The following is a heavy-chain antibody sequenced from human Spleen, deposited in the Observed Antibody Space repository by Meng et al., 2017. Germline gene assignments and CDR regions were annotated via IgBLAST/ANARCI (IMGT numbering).Heavy chain of an antibody. CDR2: IYYSGST. CDR3: ARDWRDYVWGSYRYGRGFDY. D-gene: IGHD3-16*02. J-gene: IGHJ4*02. Sequence: SETLSLTCTVSGGSISSSSYYWGWIRQPPGKGLEWIGSIYYSGSTYYNPSLKSRVTISVDTSKNQFSLKLSSVTAADTAVYYCARDWRDYVWGSYRYGRGFDYWGQGTLVTVSS. V-gene: IGHV4-39*07. CDR1: GGSISSSSYY.